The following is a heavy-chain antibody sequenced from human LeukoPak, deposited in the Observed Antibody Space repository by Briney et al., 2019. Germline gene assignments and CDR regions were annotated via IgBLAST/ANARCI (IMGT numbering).Heavy chain of an antibody. J-gene: IGHJ4*02. CDR1: GFTFSRYW. Sequence: HTGGSLRLSCAASGFTFSRYWMHWVRQAPGKGLVWVSRINTDGRTITYADSVKGRFTISRDNAKNTLYLQMNSLRAEDTAVYYCARVWSLGGYYVGGFDYWGQGTLVSVSS. V-gene: IGHV3-74*01. D-gene: IGHD1-26*01. CDR3: ARVWSLGGYYVGGFDY. CDR2: INTDGRTI.